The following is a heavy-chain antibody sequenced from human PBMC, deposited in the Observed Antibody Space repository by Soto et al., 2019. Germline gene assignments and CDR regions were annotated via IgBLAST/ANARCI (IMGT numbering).Heavy chain of an antibody. V-gene: IGHV5-10-1*01. J-gene: IGHJ4*02. D-gene: IGHD3-22*01. CDR2: IDPSDSQT. CDR1: GYSFAGYW. CDR3: ARQIYDSDTGPNFQYSFDS. Sequence: LKISCKGSGYSFAGYWITWVRQKPGKGLEWMGRIDPSDSQTYYSPSFRGHVTVSVTKSITTVFLQWSSLRASDTAMYYCARQIYDSDTGPNFQYSFDSWGQGTTVTVSS.